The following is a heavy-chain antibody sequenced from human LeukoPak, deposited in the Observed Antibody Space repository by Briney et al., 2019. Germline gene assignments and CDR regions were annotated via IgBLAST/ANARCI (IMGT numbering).Heavy chain of an antibody. J-gene: IGHJ4*02. CDR2: IKHSGSI. Sequence: SETLSLTCAVYGGSFSGYYWTWIRQPPGKGLEWIGEIKHSGSINYNPSLKSRVTISVDTSKNQFSLKLSSVTAADTAVYYCASIAVAGTYYFDYWGQGTLVTVSS. V-gene: IGHV4-34*01. CDR3: ASIAVAGTYYFDY. D-gene: IGHD6-19*01. CDR1: GGSFSGYY.